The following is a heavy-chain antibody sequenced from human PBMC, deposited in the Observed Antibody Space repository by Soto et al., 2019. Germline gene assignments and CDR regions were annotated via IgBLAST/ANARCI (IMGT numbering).Heavy chain of an antibody. Sequence: QVQLVESGGGVVQPGRSLRLSCAASGFTFSNYAIHWVRQAPGKWLEWVAVLSYDGNNIHYADSVKGRFTVSRDNSKNTLFLQMNSLRPEDTALYYCARGPIGDAAMVTNYFDYWGQGTLVTVSS. J-gene: IGHJ4*02. CDR3: ARGPIGDAAMVTNYFDY. CDR1: GFTFSNYA. CDR2: LSYDGNNI. D-gene: IGHD5-18*01. V-gene: IGHV3-30-3*01.